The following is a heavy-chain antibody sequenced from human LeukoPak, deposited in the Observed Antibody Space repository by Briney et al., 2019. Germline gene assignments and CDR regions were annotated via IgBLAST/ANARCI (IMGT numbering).Heavy chain of an antibody. Sequence: GASVKVSCKASGYTFTSYGISWVRQAPGQGLEWMGRISAYNGNTNYAQKLQGRVTMTTDTSTSTAYLELRSLRSDDTAVYYCARDGRSFSWVYATTHDYWGQGTPVTVSS. D-gene: IGHD2-8*01. V-gene: IGHV1-18*01. CDR2: ISAYNGNT. J-gene: IGHJ4*02. CDR3: ARDGRSFSWVYATTHDY. CDR1: GYTFTSYG.